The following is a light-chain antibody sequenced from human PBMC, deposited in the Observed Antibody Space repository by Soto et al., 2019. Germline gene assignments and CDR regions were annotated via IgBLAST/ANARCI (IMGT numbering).Light chain of an antibody. CDR1: QDISNY. V-gene: IGKV1-33*01. Sequence: DLQMTQSPSSLSASVGDRVTITCQASQDISNYLNWYQQRPGKAPKLLIYDASDLETGVPSRFSGSGSGTDFTFTISSLQPEDIATYYCQQYDNLPRTFGPGTKVEI. CDR2: DAS. J-gene: IGKJ3*01. CDR3: QQYDNLPRT.